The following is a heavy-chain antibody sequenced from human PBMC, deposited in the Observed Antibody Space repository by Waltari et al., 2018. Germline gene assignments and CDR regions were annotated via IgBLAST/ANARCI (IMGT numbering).Heavy chain of an antibody. CDR1: GGSLSSSRYY. J-gene: IGHJ5*02. Sequence: QLQLQESGPGLVKPSGTLSPTCSVSGGSLSSSRYYWGWIRQSPGKGLEWIGSIYYSGSIYYNPTLQSRVTISGDTSKNQFSLNLSSVTAADTAVYYCARHWKRNGYRFDPWGQGTRVTVSS. CDR2: IYYSGSI. V-gene: IGHV4-39*01. CDR3: ARHWKRNGYRFDP. D-gene: IGHD5-12*01.